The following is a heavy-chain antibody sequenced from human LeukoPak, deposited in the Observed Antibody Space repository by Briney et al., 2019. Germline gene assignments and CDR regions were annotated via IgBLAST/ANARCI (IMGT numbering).Heavy chain of an antibody. CDR3: AKTVGGSGSYYHSFDY. J-gene: IGHJ4*02. D-gene: IGHD3-10*01. Sequence: GGSLRLSCAVSGFTFTDTYMTWIRQAPGKGLESLSYISPSGTDISYADSVKGRFTISRDNAKNSLYLQMNSLRAEDTAVYYCAKTVGGSGSYYHSFDYWGQGTLVTVSS. CDR1: GFTFTDTY. V-gene: IGHV3-11*01. CDR2: ISPSGTDI.